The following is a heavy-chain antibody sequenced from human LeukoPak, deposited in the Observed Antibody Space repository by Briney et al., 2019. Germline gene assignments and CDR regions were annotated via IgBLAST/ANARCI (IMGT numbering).Heavy chain of an antibody. Sequence: GGSLRLSCAASGFAFSSYSMNWVRQAPGKGLEWVSSISDSSSSIYYAESVKGRFTISRDNAKNSLYLQMNSLRAEDTAVYYCARDHPSAGAFDIWGQGTMVTVSS. CDR3: ARDHPSAGAFDI. CDR1: GFAFSSYS. J-gene: IGHJ3*02. V-gene: IGHV3-21*01. CDR2: ISDSSSSI.